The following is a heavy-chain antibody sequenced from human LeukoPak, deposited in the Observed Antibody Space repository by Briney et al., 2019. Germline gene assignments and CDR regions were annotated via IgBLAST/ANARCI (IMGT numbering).Heavy chain of an antibody. V-gene: IGHV3-73*01. J-gene: IGHJ4*02. D-gene: IGHD2-15*01. CDR1: GFTFSENG. CDR3: TRGLGVGGY. Sequence: GGSLRLSCAASGFTFSENGMHWVRQASGKGLEWVGRIRSKANSYATAYAASVKGRFTISRDDSKNTAYLQMNSLKTEDTAVYYCTRGLGVGGYWGQGTLVTVSS. CDR2: IRSKANSYAT.